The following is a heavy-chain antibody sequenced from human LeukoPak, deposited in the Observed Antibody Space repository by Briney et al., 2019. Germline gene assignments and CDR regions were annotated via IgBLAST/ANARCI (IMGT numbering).Heavy chain of an antibody. CDR2: IYHSGST. CDR1: GGSISSSNW. J-gene: IGHJ5*02. CDR3: ARGEKYYYGLNWFDP. V-gene: IGHV4-4*02. D-gene: IGHD3-10*01. Sequence: SETLSLTCAVSGGSISSSNWWSWVRQPPGKGLEWIGEIYHSGSTNYNPSLKSRVTISVDTSKNQFSLKLSSVTAADTAVYYCARGEKYYYGLNWFDPWGQGTLVTVSS.